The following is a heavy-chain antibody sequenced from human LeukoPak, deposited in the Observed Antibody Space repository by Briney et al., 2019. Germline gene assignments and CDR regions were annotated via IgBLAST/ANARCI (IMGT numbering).Heavy chain of an antibody. CDR3: ARGSYYVISGYYHTPTNFDY. V-gene: IGHV1-18*01. CDR2: VSAHSGNT. D-gene: IGHD3-22*01. J-gene: IGHJ4*02. CDR1: GYTFTSYG. Sequence: GASVKVSCKASGYTFTSYGISWVRQAPGQGLEWMGWVSAHSGNTNYAQKYQDRVTMTTDTSTSTAYMELRSLRSDDTAVYYCARGSYYVISGYYHTPTNFDYWGQGTLVTVSS.